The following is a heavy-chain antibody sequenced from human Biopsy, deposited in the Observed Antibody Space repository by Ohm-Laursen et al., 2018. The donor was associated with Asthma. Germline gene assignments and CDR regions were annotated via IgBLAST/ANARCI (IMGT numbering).Heavy chain of an antibody. CDR3: TRAGSTFVADY. J-gene: IGHJ4*01. D-gene: IGHD5-12*01. Sequence: ASVKVSCNASDYIFPRYYISWVRQAPGQGLEWMGWINTNSGTPTYVQGFSGRFVFSLDPSVTTAYLQIDSLRSEDTGVYYCTRAGSTFVADYWGQGTLVTVSS. CDR2: INTNSGTP. V-gene: IGHV7-4-1*01. CDR1: DYIFPRYY.